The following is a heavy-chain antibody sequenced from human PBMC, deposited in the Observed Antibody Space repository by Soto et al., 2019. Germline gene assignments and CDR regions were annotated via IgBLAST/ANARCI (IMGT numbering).Heavy chain of an antibody. CDR1: GFTFSSYG. J-gene: IGHJ4*02. CDR2: ISYDGSNK. V-gene: IGHV3-30*18. CDR3: AKEGYDYLDY. D-gene: IGHD3-10*01. Sequence: QVQLVESGGGVVQPGRSLRLSCAASGFTFSSYGMHWVRQAPGKGLEWVAVISYDGSNKYYADSVKGRFTISRDNSKNTLYLQMNSLRAEDTAVYYCAKEGYDYLDYWGQGTLVNVSS.